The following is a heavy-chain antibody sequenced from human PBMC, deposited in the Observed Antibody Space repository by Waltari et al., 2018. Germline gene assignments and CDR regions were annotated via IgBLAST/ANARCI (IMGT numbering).Heavy chain of an antibody. D-gene: IGHD3-16*01. Sequence: QVQLVESGGGVVQPGRSLRLSCAASGFTFSSYGMHWVRQAPGKGLEWIGYIYYSGSTNYNPSLKSRVTISVDTSKNQFSLKLSSVTAADTAVYYCARGGGNYYYGMDVWGQGTTVTVSS. CDR2: IYYSGST. CDR3: ARGGGNYYYGMDV. V-gene: IGHV4-59*01. J-gene: IGHJ6*02. CDR1: GFTFSSYG.